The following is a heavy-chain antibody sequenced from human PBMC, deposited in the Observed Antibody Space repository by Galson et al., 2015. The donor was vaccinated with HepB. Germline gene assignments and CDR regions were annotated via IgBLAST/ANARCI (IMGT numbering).Heavy chain of an antibody. J-gene: IGHJ4*02. CDR2: INPDGPNV. D-gene: IGHD3-22*01. Sequence: SLRLSCAASGFTFGIYWMHWVRQPPGGGPVWVSHINPDGPNVRYADSVKGRFTISRDNAKNTLYLQMNSLRDEDTAVYYCLHDSDGPDYWGQGTMVTVSS. CDR3: LHDSDGPDY. CDR1: GFTFGIYW. V-gene: IGHV3-74*01.